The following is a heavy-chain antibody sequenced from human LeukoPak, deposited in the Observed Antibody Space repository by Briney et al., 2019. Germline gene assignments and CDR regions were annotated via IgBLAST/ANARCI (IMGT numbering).Heavy chain of an antibody. J-gene: IGHJ6*02. V-gene: IGHV1-18*01. Sequence: ASVKVSCKASGYTLTSYGISWVRQAPGQGLEWMGWISAYNGNTNYAQKLQGRVTMTTDTSTSTAYMELRSLRSDDTAVYYCARQIAVAGTHYYYGMDVWGQGTTVTVSS. CDR3: ARQIAVAGTHYYYGMDV. D-gene: IGHD6-19*01. CDR2: ISAYNGNT. CDR1: GYTLTSYG.